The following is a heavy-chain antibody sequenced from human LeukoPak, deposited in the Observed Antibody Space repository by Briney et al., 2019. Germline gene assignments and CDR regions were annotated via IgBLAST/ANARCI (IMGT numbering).Heavy chain of an antibody. CDR1: GASFTGYY. V-gene: IGHV4-34*01. CDR2: INHSGGT. CDR3: ARLRPLRGGDV. J-gene: IGHJ6*02. D-gene: IGHD3-10*01. Sequence: SETLSLTCAVYGASFTGYYWSWFRPPPGRGLEWIGEINHSGGTNYNPSLKTRVTISLDTSINQSSLKLNSVVAADTAGYYCARLRPLRGGDVWGQGTTVTVSS.